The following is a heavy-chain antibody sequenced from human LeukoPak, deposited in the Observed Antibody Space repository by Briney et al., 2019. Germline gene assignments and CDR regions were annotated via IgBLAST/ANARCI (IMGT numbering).Heavy chain of an antibody. CDR3: ARDRRLGCDY. D-gene: IGHD2-2*03. Sequence: LPGGSLRLSCAASGFTFSSYWMHCVRQAPGKGLVWVTHINSDGDTTTSADSVKARFTISRENAKHTLYLQMNSLRAELTAVYYRARDRRLGCDYWGQGTPVTVSS. V-gene: IGHV3-74*01. CDR1: GFTFSSYW. CDR2: INSDGDTT. J-gene: IGHJ4*02.